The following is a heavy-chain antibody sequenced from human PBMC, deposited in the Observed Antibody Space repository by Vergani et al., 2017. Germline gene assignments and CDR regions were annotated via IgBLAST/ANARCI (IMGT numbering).Heavy chain of an antibody. CDR2: IRSKANSYAT. V-gene: IGHV3-73*01. CDR3: TRPLSGRDYYYGMDV. J-gene: IGHJ6*02. CDR1: GFTFSGSA. Sequence: EVQLVESGGGLVQPGGSLKLSCAASGFTFSGSAMHWVRQASGKGLEWVGRIRSKANSYATAYAASVKGRFTISRDDSKNTAYLQMNSLKTEDTAVYYCTRPLSGRDYYYGMDVWGQGTTVTVSS. D-gene: IGHD1-1*01.